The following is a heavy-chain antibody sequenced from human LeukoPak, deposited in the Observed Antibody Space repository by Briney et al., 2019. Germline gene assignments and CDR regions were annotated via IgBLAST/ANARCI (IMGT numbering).Heavy chain of an antibody. CDR1: GGSFSGYY. CDR2: INHRGST. V-gene: IGHV4-34*01. CDR3: ARRAELRYCSGGSCYVGAFDI. D-gene: IGHD2-15*01. J-gene: IGHJ3*02. Sequence: SETLSLTCAVYGGSFSGYYWSWIRQPPGKGLEWIGEINHRGSTNYNPSLKSRVTISVDTPKNQFSLKLSSVTAADTAVYYCARRAELRYCSGGSCYVGAFDIWGQGTMVTVSS.